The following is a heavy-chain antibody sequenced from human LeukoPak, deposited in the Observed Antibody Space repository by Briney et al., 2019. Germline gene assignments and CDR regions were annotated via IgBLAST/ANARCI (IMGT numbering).Heavy chain of an antibody. J-gene: IGHJ6*02. CDR2: INHSGST. V-gene: IGHV4-34*01. Sequence: SETLSLTCAVYGGSFSGYYWSWIRQPPGKGLEWIGEINHSGSTNYNPSLKSRVTISVDTSKNQFSLKLSSVTAADTAVYYCARGRVVVVAEGIDVWGQGTTVTVSS. D-gene: IGHD2-15*01. CDR3: ARGRVVVVAEGIDV. CDR1: GGSFSGYY.